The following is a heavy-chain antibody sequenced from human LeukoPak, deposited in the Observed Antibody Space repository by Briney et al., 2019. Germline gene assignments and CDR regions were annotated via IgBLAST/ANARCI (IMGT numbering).Heavy chain of an antibody. V-gene: IGHV3-48*01. CDR3: ARGTGRGYSYGYYGAFDI. Sequence: GGSLRLSCAASGFTFSSYSMNWVRQAPGKGLEWVSYISSSRSTIYYADSVKGRFTISRDNAKNSLYLQMNSLRAEDTAVYYCARGTGRGYSYGYYGAFDIWGQGTMVTVSS. CDR1: GFTFSSYS. J-gene: IGHJ3*02. D-gene: IGHD5-18*01. CDR2: ISSSRSTI.